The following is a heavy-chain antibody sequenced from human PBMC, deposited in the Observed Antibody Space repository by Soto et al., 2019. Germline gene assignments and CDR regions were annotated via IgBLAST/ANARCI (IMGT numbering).Heavy chain of an antibody. J-gene: IGHJ3*02. CDR2: MNHSGST. CDR1: GGSFSGYY. V-gene: IGHV4-34*01. CDR3: AREDIVVVPAARDAFDI. D-gene: IGHD2-2*01. Sequence: SETMSLTCAVYGGSFSGYYWSWIRQPPGKGLEWIGEMNHSGSTNYNPSLKSRVTISVDTSKNQFSLKLSSVTAADTAVYYCAREDIVVVPAARDAFDIWGQGTMVTVSS.